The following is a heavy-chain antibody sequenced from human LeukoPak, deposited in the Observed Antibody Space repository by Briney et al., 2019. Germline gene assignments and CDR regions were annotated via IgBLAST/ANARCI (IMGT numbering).Heavy chain of an antibody. V-gene: IGHV4-59*01. Sequence: PSETLSLTCTVSGGSISSYYWSWIRQPPGKGLEWIGYIYYSASTNYNPSLKSRVTISVDTSKNQFSLKLSSVTAADTAVYYCARDMADIGPNWYFDLWGRGTLVTVSS. D-gene: IGHD2-15*01. CDR1: GGSISSYY. CDR2: IYYSAST. J-gene: IGHJ2*01. CDR3: ARDMADIGPNWYFDL.